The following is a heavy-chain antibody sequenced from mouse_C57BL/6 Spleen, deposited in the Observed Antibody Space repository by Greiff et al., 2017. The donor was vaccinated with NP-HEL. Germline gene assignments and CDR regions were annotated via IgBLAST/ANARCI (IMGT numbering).Heavy chain of an antibody. J-gene: IGHJ4*01. D-gene: IGHD1-1*01. V-gene: IGHV3-1*01. CDR1: GYSITSGYD. CDR2: ISYSGST. Sequence: DVQLQESGPGMVKPSQSLSLTCTVTGYSITSGYDWHWIRHFPGNKLEWMGYISYSGSTNYNPSLKSRISITHDTSKNHFFLKLNSVTTEDTATYYCARVSLLLDAMDYWGQGTSVTVSS. CDR3: ARVSLLLDAMDY.